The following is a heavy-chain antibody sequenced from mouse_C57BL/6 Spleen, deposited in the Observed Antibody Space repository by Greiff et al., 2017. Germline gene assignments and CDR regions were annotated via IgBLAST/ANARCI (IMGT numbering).Heavy chain of an antibody. J-gene: IGHJ1*03. CDR3: TRGTTVVNWYFDV. D-gene: IGHD1-1*01. V-gene: IGHV5-9-1*02. Sequence: EVQLVESGEGLVKPGGSLKLSCAASGFTFSSYAMSWVRQTPEKRLEWVAYISSGGDYIYYADTVKGRFTISRDNARNTLYLQMSSLKSEDTAMYYCTRGTTVVNWYFDVWGTGTSVTVSS. CDR1: GFTFSSYA. CDR2: ISSGGDYI.